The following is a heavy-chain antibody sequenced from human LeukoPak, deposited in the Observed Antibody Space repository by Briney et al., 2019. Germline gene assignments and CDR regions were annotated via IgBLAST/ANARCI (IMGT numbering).Heavy chain of an antibody. J-gene: IGHJ4*02. CDR1: GFTFSTST. CDR2: ISSSSSTI. V-gene: IGHV3-48*01. Sequence: SGGSLRLSCAASGFTFSTSTMNWVRQTPGKGLEWLSYISSSSSTIYYADSVKGRFTISRDNAENSLYLQMNSLRAEDTAVYYCAKFYYDSSGYYRYFDYWGQGTLVTVSS. D-gene: IGHD3-22*01. CDR3: AKFYYDSSGYYRYFDY.